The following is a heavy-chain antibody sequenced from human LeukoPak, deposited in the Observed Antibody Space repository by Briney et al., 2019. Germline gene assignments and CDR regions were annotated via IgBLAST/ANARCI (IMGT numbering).Heavy chain of an antibody. CDR1: GFSFCDFA. D-gene: IGHD4-11*01. CDR2: ITRSGQNT. J-gene: IGHJ3*01. Sequence: GGSLRLSCAASGFSFCDFAMTWVRQVPGGGLQWVSTITRSGQNTYYADSVKGRFTISRDDYKGMLYLQMNSLRAEDTAMYYCVKDDDCSIPGCVIDALVVWGQGTVVTVSS. V-gene: IGHV3-23*01. CDR3: VKDDDCSIPGCVIDALVV.